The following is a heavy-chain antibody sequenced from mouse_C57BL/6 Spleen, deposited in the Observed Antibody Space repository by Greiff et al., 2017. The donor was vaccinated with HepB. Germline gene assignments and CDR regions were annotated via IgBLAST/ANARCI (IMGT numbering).Heavy chain of an antibody. Sequence: QVQLQQSGAELAKPGASVKLSCKASGYTFTSYWMHWVKQRPGQGLEWIGYINPSSGYTKYNQKFKDKATLTADKSSGTAYMQLSSLTYEDSAVYYCARELSTMVTTGFAYWGQGTLVTVSA. CDR1: GYTFTSYW. V-gene: IGHV1-7*01. CDR2: INPSSGYT. J-gene: IGHJ3*01. D-gene: IGHD2-2*01. CDR3: ARELSTMVTTGFAY.